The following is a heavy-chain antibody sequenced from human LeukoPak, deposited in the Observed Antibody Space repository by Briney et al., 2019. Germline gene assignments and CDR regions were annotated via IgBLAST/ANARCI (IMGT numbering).Heavy chain of an antibody. CDR2: MNPDTGNT. Sequence: VASVKVSFKASGYTFTSYDINWVRPATGQGLEWMGWMNPDTGNTGYAQKFQGRVTMTRNTSISTAYMELSSLKSEDTAVYYCARRPFKYYDILTGYYRSEFEYWGQGTLVTVSS. CDR3: ARRPFKYYDILTGYYRSEFEY. D-gene: IGHD3-9*01. V-gene: IGHV1-8*01. J-gene: IGHJ4*02. CDR1: GYTFTSYD.